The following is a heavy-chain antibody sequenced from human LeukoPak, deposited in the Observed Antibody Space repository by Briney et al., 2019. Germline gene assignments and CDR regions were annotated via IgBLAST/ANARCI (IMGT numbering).Heavy chain of an antibody. CDR1: GYTFTGYY. CDR2: INPNSGGT. J-gene: IGHJ4*02. CDR3: ARDYDILTGHHRFDY. D-gene: IGHD3-9*01. V-gene: IGHV1-2*02. Sequence: ASVKVSCKASGYTFTGYYMHWVRQAPGQGLEWMGWINPNSGGTNYAQKFQSRVTMTRDTSISTAYMELSRLRSDDTAVYYCARDYDILTGHHRFDYWGQGTLVTVSS.